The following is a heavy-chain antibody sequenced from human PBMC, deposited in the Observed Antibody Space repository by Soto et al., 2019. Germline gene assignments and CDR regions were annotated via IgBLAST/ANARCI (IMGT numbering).Heavy chain of an antibody. D-gene: IGHD3-22*01. Sequence: QVQLVQSGAEVKKPGSSVKVSCKASGGTFSIYAISWVRQAPGQGLEWMGEIIPTFGTANYAQKFQGRVTITADESTSTAYMELSSLRSEDTAVYYCARDRGPSSGYYPYWFDPWGQGTLVTVSS. CDR3: ARDRGPSSGYYPYWFDP. CDR2: IIPTFGTA. J-gene: IGHJ5*02. CDR1: GGTFSIYA. V-gene: IGHV1-69*12.